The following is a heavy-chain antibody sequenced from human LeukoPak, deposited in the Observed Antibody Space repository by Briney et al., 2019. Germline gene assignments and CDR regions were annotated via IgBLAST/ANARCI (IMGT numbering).Heavy chain of an antibody. D-gene: IGHD3-10*01. V-gene: IGHV3-30*18. Sequence: PGKSLRLSCAASGFTFSSYGMHWVRQAPGKGLEWVAVISYDGSNKYYAHSVKGRFTISRDNSKNTLYLQMNSLRAEDTAVYYCAKDRSLWSTSGWFDPWGQGTLVTVSS. J-gene: IGHJ5*02. CDR3: AKDRSLWSTSGWFDP. CDR1: GFTFSSYG. CDR2: ISYDGSNK.